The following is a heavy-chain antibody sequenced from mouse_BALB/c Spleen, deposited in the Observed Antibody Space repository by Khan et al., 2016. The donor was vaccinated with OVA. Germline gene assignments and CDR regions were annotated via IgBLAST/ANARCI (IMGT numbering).Heavy chain of an antibody. Sequence: DLVKPGASVKLSCKASGYTFTSYWIHWIKQRPGQGLEWIGQICTGSSFHYYNEILKGKASLTVDTSSSTAYFQLNSLSSEDSAVYFCASSNYYGSSLYALYYWVQGTSVTVSS. CDR3: ASSNYYGSSLYALYY. CDR1: GYTFTSYW. J-gene: IGHJ4*01. D-gene: IGHD1-1*01. V-gene: IGHV1S41*01. CDR2: ICTGSSFH.